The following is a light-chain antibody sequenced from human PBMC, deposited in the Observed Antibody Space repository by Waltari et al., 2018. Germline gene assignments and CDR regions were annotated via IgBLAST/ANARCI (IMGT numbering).Light chain of an antibody. J-gene: IGLJ3*02. V-gene: IGLV2-14*03. CDR3: SSYRSGGFAL. CDR1: SSDVGGYRY. CDR2: DVS. Sequence: QSALTQPAAVSGSPGQSITISCTGTSSDVGGYRYVSWYQRQLGKATKVIMYDVSSRPSGLSNRFAGSKAGNTASLTIAGVHAEDEADYYCSSYRSGGFALFGGGTKVTVL.